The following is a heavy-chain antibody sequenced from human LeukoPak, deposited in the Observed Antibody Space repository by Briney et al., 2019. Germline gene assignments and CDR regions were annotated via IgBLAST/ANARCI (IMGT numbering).Heavy chain of an antibody. Sequence: PSETLSLTCTVSGGSISSYYWSWIRQPPGKGLEWIGYIYYSGSTNYNPSLKSRVTISVDTSKNQFSLKLSSVTAADTAVYYCARDRADFWGGYYGAWFDPWGQGTLVTVSS. CDR3: ARDRADFWGGYYGAWFDP. V-gene: IGHV4-59*01. D-gene: IGHD3-3*01. CDR1: GGSISSYY. J-gene: IGHJ5*02. CDR2: IYYSGST.